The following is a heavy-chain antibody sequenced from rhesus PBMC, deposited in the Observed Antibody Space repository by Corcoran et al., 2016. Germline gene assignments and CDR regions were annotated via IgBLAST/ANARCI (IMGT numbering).Heavy chain of an antibody. Sequence: EVQLVESGGGLAKPGGSRSLSCAGSGCSSSACYMSWVCQAPGKGLEWVSGISYTGGSTYYADSVKGRFTISRENAKNTLYLQMDSLRAEDTAVYYCVGQVWGRGVLVTVSS. CDR3: VGQV. V-gene: IGHV3S18*01. CDR1: GCSSSACY. CDR2: ISYTGGST. J-gene: IGHJ5-2*02.